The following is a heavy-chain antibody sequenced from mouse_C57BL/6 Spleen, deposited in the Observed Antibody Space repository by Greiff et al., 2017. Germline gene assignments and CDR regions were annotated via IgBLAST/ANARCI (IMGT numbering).Heavy chain of an antibody. CDR3: ARTHYYYGNSHMDY. J-gene: IGHJ2*01. CDR1: GYTFTDYY. Sequence: EVQLQQSGPVLVKPGASVMMSCKASGYTFTDYYMNWVKQSHGKSLEWIGVIYPYNGGTSYNQKFKGKATLTVDTSSSTAYMELNSLTSEDSAVYYCARTHYYYGNSHMDYWGQGTTLTVSS. V-gene: IGHV1-19*01. D-gene: IGHD1-1*01. CDR2: IYPYNGGT.